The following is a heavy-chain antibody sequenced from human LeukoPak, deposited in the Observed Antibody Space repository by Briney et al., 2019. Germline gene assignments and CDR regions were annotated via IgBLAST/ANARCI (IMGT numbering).Heavy chain of an antibody. CDR1: GGSISSSNYY. J-gene: IGHJ4*02. V-gene: IGHV4-39*07. CDR2: IYYSGST. Sequence: PSETLSPTCTVSGGSISSSNYYWGWIRQPPGKGLEWIGSIYYSGSTYYNPSLKSRVTISVDTSKNQFSLKLSSVTAADTAVYYCARALGGSPKTPEHPIWGQGTLVTVSS. CDR3: ARALGGSPKTPEHPI. D-gene: IGHD3-10*01.